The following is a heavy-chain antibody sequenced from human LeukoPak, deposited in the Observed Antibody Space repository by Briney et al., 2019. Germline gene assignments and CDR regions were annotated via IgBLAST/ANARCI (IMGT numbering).Heavy chain of an antibody. Sequence: PGGSLRLSCAASGFTFSSCWMNWVRQAPGKGLEWVANIKQDGTEKYFVDSVKGRFTISRDNAKNSLYLQMNSLRAEDTAIYYCARDRTLRYCSGGSCHSLEYWGQGILVTVSS. CDR1: GFTFSSCW. CDR3: ARDRTLRYCSGGSCHSLEY. V-gene: IGHV3-7*01. J-gene: IGHJ4*02. CDR2: IKQDGTEK. D-gene: IGHD2-15*01.